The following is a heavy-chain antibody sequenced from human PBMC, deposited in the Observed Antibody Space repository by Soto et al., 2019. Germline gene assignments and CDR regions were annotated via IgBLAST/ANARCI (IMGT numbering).Heavy chain of an antibody. D-gene: IGHD3-22*01. J-gene: IGHJ4*02. CDR3: ARETYYYDSSGYSPGDY. Sequence: QVQLVESGGGVVQPGRSLRLSCAASGFTFSSYGMHWVRQAPGKGLEWVAVIWYDGSNKYYADSVKGQFTISRDNSKNTLYLQMNSLRAEDTAVYYCARETYYYDSSGYSPGDYWGQGTLVTVSS. V-gene: IGHV3-33*01. CDR1: GFTFSSYG. CDR2: IWYDGSNK.